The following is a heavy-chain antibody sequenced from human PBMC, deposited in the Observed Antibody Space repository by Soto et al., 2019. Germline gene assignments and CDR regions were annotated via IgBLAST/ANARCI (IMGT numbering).Heavy chain of an antibody. D-gene: IGHD3-10*01. CDR2: ISSSGSTI. CDR1: GFTFSSYE. CDR3: ARDKGREYGSGSRFRIRSMDV. V-gene: IGHV3-48*03. J-gene: IGHJ6*02. Sequence: EVQLVESGGGLVQPGGSLRLSCAASGFTFSSYEMNWVRQAPGKGLEWVSYISSSGSTIYYADSVKGRFTISRDNAKNSLYLQMNSLRAEDTAVYYCARDKGREYGSGSRFRIRSMDVWGQGTTVTVSS.